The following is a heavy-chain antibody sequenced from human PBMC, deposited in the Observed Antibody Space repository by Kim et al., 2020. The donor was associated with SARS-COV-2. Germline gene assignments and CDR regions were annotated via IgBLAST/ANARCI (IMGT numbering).Heavy chain of an antibody. Sequence: SETLSLTCTVSGGSISSYYWSWIRQPPGKGLEWIGYIYYSGSTNYNPSLKSRVTITVDTSKNQFLLKLISVTAADTTVYYCARARGPRNDALDIWGQGT. CDR2: IYYSGST. J-gene: IGHJ3*02. CDR1: GGSISSYY. CDR3: ARARGPRNDALDI. V-gene: IGHV4-59*01.